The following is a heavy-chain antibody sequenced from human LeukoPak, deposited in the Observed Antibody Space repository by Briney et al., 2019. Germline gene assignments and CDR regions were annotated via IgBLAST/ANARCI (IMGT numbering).Heavy chain of an antibody. D-gene: IGHD1-26*01. CDR1: GFTFSSYA. Sequence: GGSLRLSCAASGFTFSSYAMSWVRQAPGKGLEWVSSISSGTTYKYYADSVKGRFTISRDNAKNSLYLQMNSLRVEDTAVYYCARDPFSGYVDYWGQGTLVTVSS. CDR2: ISSGTTYK. CDR3: ARDPFSGYVDY. V-gene: IGHV3-21*01. J-gene: IGHJ4*02.